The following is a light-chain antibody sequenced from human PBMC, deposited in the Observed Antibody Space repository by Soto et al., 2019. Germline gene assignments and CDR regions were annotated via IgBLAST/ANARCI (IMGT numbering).Light chain of an antibody. CDR2: EVN. CDR1: SSDVGGYNF. Sequence: QSALTRPPSASGSPGQSVTISCAGTSSDVGGYNFVSWHQQYPGKAPRLVIYEVNKRPSGVPDRFSGSKSGNTASLTVSGLQAEDEAEYYCVSYAGSSSVFGTGTKLT. CDR3: VSYAGSSSV. V-gene: IGLV2-8*01. J-gene: IGLJ1*01.